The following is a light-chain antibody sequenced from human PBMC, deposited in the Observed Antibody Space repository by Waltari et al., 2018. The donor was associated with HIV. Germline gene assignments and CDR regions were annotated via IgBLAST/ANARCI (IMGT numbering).Light chain of an antibody. CDR1: SSNIGTNY. CDR3: AAWDDTLTVV. V-gene: IGLV1-47*01. CDR2: RNN. Sequence: QSVLTQPPSASGTPGQSVTISCSGTSSNIGTNYVYWYQQFPGTAPKLLIYRNNKRPSGVPDRFSGSKSGTSASLAICGLRSDDEADYYCAAWDDTLTVVFGGGTKLTVL. J-gene: IGLJ2*01.